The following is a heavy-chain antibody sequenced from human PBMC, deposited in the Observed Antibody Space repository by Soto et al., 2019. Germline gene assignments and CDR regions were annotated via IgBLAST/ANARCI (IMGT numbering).Heavy chain of an antibody. CDR2: MNPNSGTT. Sequence: QVQLVQSGAEVKKPGASVKVSCKASGYTFTSYDINWVRQATGQGLEWMGWMNPNSGTTGYAQKFQGRVTITRNTSISTAYMELSILRSEDTAVYYCARALSYCSGGSCYYYYMDVWGKGTTVTVSS. CDR1: GYTFTSYD. CDR3: ARALSYCSGGSCYYYYMDV. V-gene: IGHV1-8*01. D-gene: IGHD2-15*01. J-gene: IGHJ6*03.